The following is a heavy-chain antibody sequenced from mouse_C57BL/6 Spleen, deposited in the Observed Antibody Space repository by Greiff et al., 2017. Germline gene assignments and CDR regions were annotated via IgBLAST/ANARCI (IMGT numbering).Heavy chain of an antibody. D-gene: IGHD1-1*01. V-gene: IGHV1-15*01. Sequence: QVQLQQSGAELVRPGASVTLSCKASGYTFTDYEMHWVKQTPVHGLEWIGAIDPETGGTAYNQKFKGKAILTADKSSSTAYMELRSLTSEDSAVYYCTRAKFITTAARVYFDYWGQGTTLTVSS. J-gene: IGHJ2*01. CDR2: IDPETGGT. CDR3: TRAKFITTAARVYFDY. CDR1: GYTFTDYE.